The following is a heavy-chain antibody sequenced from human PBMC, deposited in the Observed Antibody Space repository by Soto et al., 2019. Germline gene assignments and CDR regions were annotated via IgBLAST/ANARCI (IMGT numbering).Heavy chain of an antibody. V-gene: IGHV4-59*01. D-gene: IGHD5-12*01. CDR2: IYFSGST. CDR3: ARVEYSGYPRI. J-gene: IGHJ4*02. CDR1: GGSISSYY. Sequence: SETLSLTCTVSGGSISSYYWSWIRQSPGKRLEWIGYIYFSGSTNYNPSLKSRVTISGDTSKNQFSLKLTSVTAADTAVYYCARVEYSGYPRIWGQGTLVTVAS.